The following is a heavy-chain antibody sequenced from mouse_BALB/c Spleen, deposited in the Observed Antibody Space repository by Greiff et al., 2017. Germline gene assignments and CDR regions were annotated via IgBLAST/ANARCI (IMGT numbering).Heavy chain of an antibody. V-gene: IGHV7-3*02. Sequence: EVHLVESGGGLVQPGGSLRLSCATSGFTFTDYYMSWVRQPPGKALEWLGFIRNKANGYTTEYSASVKGRFTISRDNSQSILYLQMNTLRAEDSATYYCARDSNWAYFDYWGQGTTLTVSS. CDR3: ARDSNWAYFDY. CDR1: GFTFTDYY. D-gene: IGHD4-1*01. J-gene: IGHJ2*01. CDR2: IRNKANGYTT.